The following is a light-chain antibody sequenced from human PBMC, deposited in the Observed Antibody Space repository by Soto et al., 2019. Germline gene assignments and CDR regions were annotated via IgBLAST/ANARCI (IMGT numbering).Light chain of an antibody. CDR1: QSVSSN. CDR2: DAS. Sequence: EIVMTQSPATLSVSPGERVTLSCRASQSVSSNLAWYQQKPGQAPRLLIYDASTRATGIPARFSGSGSGTDFTLTITSLQSEDFAVYYCQQYNKWPPLTFGGGTKVDI. J-gene: IGKJ4*01. V-gene: IGKV3-15*01. CDR3: QQYNKWPPLT.